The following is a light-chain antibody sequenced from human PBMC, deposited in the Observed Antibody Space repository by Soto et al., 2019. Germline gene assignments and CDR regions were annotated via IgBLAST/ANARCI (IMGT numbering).Light chain of an antibody. V-gene: IGKV3-11*01. CDR1: RSVSSY. J-gene: IGKJ4*01. Sequence: EVVLTQSPVTLSFSPGETATLSCRASRSVSSYVNWFRQRPGQAPRLLIFDASNRATGIPPRFSGSGSGTDFTLTISSLAAEDSAVYYCQQRSNWLSFGGGTKVEIK. CDR2: DAS. CDR3: QQRSNWLS.